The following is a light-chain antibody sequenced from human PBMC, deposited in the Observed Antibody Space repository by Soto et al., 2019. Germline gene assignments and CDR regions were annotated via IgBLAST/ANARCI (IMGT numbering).Light chain of an antibody. Sequence: QSALTQPASVSGSPGQSITISCAGTSGEVGRYNHVAWYQQHPGKVPKLIIYEVTKRPSGVSNRFSGSKSGNTASLNISGLQAEDDADYYCISYTGSSTSYVFGTGTKLTVL. V-gene: IGLV2-14*01. CDR1: SGEVGRYNH. CDR3: ISYTGSSTSYV. CDR2: EVT. J-gene: IGLJ1*01.